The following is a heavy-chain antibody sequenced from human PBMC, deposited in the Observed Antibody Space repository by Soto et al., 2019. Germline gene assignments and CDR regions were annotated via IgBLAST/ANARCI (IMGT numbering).Heavy chain of an antibody. Sequence: QVQLVESGGGVVQPGRSLRLSCAGSGFTFSSYGMHWVRQAPGKGLEWVAVIWYDGSNKYYADSVKGRFTISRDNSKNTLYLQMNSLRAEDTAVYYCARVGDDFWSGYYGYWGQGTLVTVSS. J-gene: IGHJ4*02. CDR2: IWYDGSNK. CDR3: ARVGDDFWSGYYGY. V-gene: IGHV3-33*01. CDR1: GFTFSSYG. D-gene: IGHD3-3*01.